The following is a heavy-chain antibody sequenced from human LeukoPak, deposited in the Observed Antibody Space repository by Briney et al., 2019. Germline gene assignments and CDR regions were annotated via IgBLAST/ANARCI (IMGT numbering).Heavy chain of an antibody. V-gene: IGHV4-34*01. CDR1: GGSLSGYY. J-gene: IGHJ5*02. CDR3: ARGDYGDYGS. CDR2: INHSGNT. D-gene: IGHD4-17*01. Sequence: PSETLSLTCGVYGGSLSGYYWSWIRQPPGKGLEWIGEINHSGNTNYNPSLKSRVTISVDTSKNQFSLKLSSVTAADTAVYYCARGDYGDYGSWGQGTLVTVSS.